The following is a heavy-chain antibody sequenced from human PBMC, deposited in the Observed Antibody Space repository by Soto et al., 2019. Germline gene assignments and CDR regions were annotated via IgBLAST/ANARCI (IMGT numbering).Heavy chain of an antibody. CDR1: GFTFSSYA. CDR3: AKDCSGGSSYSPPGSNDY. V-gene: IGHV3-23*01. D-gene: IGHD2-15*01. Sequence: EVQLLESGGGLVQPGGSLRLSCAASGFTFSSYAMSWVRQAPGKGLEWVSAISGSGGSTYYADSVKGRFTISRDNSKNTLYLQMNSLRAEDTAVYYCAKDCSGGSSYSPPGSNDYWGQGTLVTVSS. CDR2: ISGSGGST. J-gene: IGHJ4*02.